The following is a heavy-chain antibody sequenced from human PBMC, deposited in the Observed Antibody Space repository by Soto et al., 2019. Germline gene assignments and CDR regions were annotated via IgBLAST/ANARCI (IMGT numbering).Heavy chain of an antibody. CDR3: ARRYGGNFDY. D-gene: IGHD3-16*01. Sequence: SETLSLTCTVSGGSISSSYYWSWIRQPPGKGLEWTGDIYHSGSINYNPSLKSRATASEHTSKNQFSLKLSSVTAADTAVYYCARRYGGNFDYWGQGTLVTVSS. J-gene: IGHJ4*02. CDR1: GGSISSSYY. CDR2: IYHSGSI. V-gene: IGHV4-61*01.